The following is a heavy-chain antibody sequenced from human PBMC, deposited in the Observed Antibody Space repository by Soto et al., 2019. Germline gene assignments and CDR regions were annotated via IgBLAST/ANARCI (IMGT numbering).Heavy chain of an antibody. CDR3: ARMDVEMATNPIIYFDY. D-gene: IGHD5-12*01. Sequence: PSETLSLTCTVSGGSISSGDYYWSWIRQPPGKGLEWIGYIYYSGSTYYNPSLKSRVTISVDTSKNQFSLKLSSVTAADTAVYYCARMDVEMATNPIIYFDYWGQGTLVTVSS. CDR2: IYYSGST. V-gene: IGHV4-30-4*01. CDR1: GGSISSGDYY. J-gene: IGHJ4*02.